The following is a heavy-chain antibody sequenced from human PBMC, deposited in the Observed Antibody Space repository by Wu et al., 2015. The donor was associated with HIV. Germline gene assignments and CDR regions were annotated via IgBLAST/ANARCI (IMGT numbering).Heavy chain of an antibody. CDR2: FDPETRET. CDR1: GYSLDKLS. CDR3: VGPYTGYAYDTFDV. D-gene: IGHD5-12*01. Sequence: QVPLAQSGAEVKKPGASVTVSCKISGYSLDKLSMHWVRQAPGKGLQWVGGFDPETRETVYTQNFQGRVTLTEDTSTDTTYMELSGLRFDDTAVYYCVGPYTGYAYDTFDVWGQGTLVTVSS. J-gene: IGHJ3*01. V-gene: IGHV1-24*01.